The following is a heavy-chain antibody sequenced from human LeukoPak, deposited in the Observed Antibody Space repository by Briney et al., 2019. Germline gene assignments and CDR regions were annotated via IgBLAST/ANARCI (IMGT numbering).Heavy chain of an antibody. V-gene: IGHV3-13*01. CDR2: IGTAGDT. CDR3: ARGQGIVGATGFDY. J-gene: IGHJ4*02. CDR1: RFPLSSYD. Sequence: GGSLRLSCAAPRFPLSSYDMPSVPQATGRGLEWVSAIGTAGDTYYPGSVKGRFTISRENAKNSLYLQMNRLRAGDTAVYYCARGQGIVGATGFDYWGQGTLVTVSS. D-gene: IGHD1-26*01.